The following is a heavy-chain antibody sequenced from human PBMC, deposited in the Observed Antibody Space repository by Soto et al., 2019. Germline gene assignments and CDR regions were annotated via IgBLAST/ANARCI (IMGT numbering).Heavy chain of an antibody. CDR3: ARNMDYYYGPGSGNGHGF. Sequence: QVQLVQSGAEVKEPGDSVRVSCEASGYTFTAYYIHWVRQAPGQGLEWMGWINTKFGDTTYAQDFQGKVSMTRDMAIRTVYMELSRPTSGETAIYYCARNMDYYYGPGSGNGHGFWGQGTTVTVFS. J-gene: IGHJ6*02. V-gene: IGHV1-2*02. CDR1: GYTFTAYY. CDR2: INTKFGDT. D-gene: IGHD3-10*01.